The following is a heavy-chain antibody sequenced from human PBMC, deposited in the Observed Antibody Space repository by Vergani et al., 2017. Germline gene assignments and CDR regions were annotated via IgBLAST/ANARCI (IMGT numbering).Heavy chain of an antibody. D-gene: IGHD1-1*01. CDR2: ISYDGTQK. V-gene: IGHV3-30*03. CDR1: GFTPSYYG. Sequence: QVHLVESGGGVVQPGRSLRLSCVVSGFTPSYYGMHWVRQAPGKGLEWVAVISYDGTQKYYADSVKGRFTISRDNSKSTIYLQMNSLRTEDTAVYYCATKSCGTPGCQIGYFREWGQGTLVTVSS. CDR3: ATKSCGTPGCQIGYFRE. J-gene: IGHJ1*01.